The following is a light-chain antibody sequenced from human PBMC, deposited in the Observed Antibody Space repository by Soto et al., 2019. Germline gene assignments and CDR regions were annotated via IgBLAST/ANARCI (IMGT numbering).Light chain of an antibody. CDR1: QSFSSS. Sequence: DIQMAQSPSTLSSSVGDRFTITLRASQSFSSSLAWYPQKPGTAPKLLIYDASSLERGVPSRFSGSGSGTEFTLTISSLQPDDFATYYCQQYYSYPWTFGQGTKVDIK. V-gene: IGKV1-5*01. CDR2: DAS. CDR3: QQYYSYPWT. J-gene: IGKJ1*01.